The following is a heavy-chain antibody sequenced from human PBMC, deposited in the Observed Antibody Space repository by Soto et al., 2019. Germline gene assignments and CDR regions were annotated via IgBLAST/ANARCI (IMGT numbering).Heavy chain of an antibody. CDR2: IYSGGYT. D-gene: IGHD3-10*01. Sequence: EAQLVESGGGLIQPGGSLRLSCAVSGFTVSNNYMSWVRQAPGKGLEGVSVIYSGGYTAYGDSVKGRFTISRDNSKNPLYLPKKSPGGGATAGVYGAPRGGGGGYGGQGTLVTVSS. V-gene: IGHV3-53*01. CDR3: APRGGGGGY. J-gene: IGHJ4*02. CDR1: GFTVSNNY.